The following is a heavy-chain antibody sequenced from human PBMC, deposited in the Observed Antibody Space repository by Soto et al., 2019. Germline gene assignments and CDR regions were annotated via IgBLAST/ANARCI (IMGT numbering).Heavy chain of an antibody. J-gene: IGHJ4*02. V-gene: IGHV3-11*01. CDR2: INRNGRNR. Sequence: QVQLVESGGGLVKPGGSLRLSCAASVFTFSDYYMSWIRQAPGRGLEWLSYINRNGRNRDYADSVRGRFTISRDNAKTSLYLEMNGLSVEDTAVYYCARRRRTDMDDVVLMHDFDFWGQGTLVTVSS. D-gene: IGHD2-8*01. CDR1: VFTFSDYY. CDR3: ARRRRTDMDDVVLMHDFDF.